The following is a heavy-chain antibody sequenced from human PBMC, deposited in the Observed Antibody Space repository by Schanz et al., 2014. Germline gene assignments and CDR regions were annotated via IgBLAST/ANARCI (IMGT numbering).Heavy chain of an antibody. CDR3: VRVSFADPRLYRGMDRDIDY. D-gene: IGHD5-18*01. V-gene: IGHV3-23*04. J-gene: IGHJ4*02. CDR1: GFSFSSYA. CDR2: ISGSGAST. Sequence: EVQLVESGGGLVQPGGSLRLSCATSGFSFSSYAINWVRQAPGKGLEWVSGISGSGASTYYADSVKGRLTISRDDAKKSMYLQMNNLRAEGTAVYYCVRVSFADPRLYRGMDRDIDYWGQGTLVTVSS.